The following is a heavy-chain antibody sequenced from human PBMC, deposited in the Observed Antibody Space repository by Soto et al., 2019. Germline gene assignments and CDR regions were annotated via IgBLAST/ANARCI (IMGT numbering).Heavy chain of an antibody. CDR1: GYTFTSYG. D-gene: IGHD7-27*01. CDR3: RRAGAEREFAQ. V-gene: IGHV1-18*04. J-gene: IGHJ4*02. Sequence: ASVKVSCKASGYTFTSYGMSWVRQAPGQGLEWVGWISAYNGNTNYAQKLQGRVTMTTETSTSTAYMELRSLRSDEPAVYSCRRAGAEREFAQWGQGTLVTVSS. CDR2: ISAYNGNT.